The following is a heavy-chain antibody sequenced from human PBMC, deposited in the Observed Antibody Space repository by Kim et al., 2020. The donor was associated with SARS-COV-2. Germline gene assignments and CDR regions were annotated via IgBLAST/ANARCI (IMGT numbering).Heavy chain of an antibody. CDR3: AKTDLWFGELLHHYYYYGMGV. V-gene: IGHV3-30*18. J-gene: IGHJ6*02. CDR2: ISYDGSNK. D-gene: IGHD3-10*01. Sequence: GGSLRLSCAASGFTFSSYGMHWVRQAPGKGLEWVAVISYDGSNKYYADSVKGRFTISRDNSKNTLYLQMNSLRAEDTAVYYCAKTDLWFGELLHHYYYYGMGVWGQGTTVTVSS. CDR1: GFTFSSYG.